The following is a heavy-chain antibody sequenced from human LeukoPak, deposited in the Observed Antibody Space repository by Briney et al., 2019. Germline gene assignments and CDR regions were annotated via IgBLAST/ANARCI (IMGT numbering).Heavy chain of an antibody. CDR2: SYYRGST. CDR1: GGSISSSNYY. V-gene: IGHV4-39*07. D-gene: IGHD3-22*01. Sequence: SETLSLTCTVSGGSISSSNYYWGWIRQPPGKGLEWIGSSYYRGSTYYNPSLKSRVTISLYTSKNQFSLKLSSVTAADTAVYYCRPYYYDSSGYYFDYWGQGTLVTVSS. J-gene: IGHJ4*02. CDR3: RPYYYDSSGYYFDY.